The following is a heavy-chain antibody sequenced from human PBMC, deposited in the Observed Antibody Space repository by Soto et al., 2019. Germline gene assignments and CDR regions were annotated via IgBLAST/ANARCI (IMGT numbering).Heavy chain of an antibody. CDR1: GGSISSYY. CDR2: IYYSGST. V-gene: IGHV4-59*01. J-gene: IGHJ3*02. CDR3: GRDAVGLGYCSGGSCYPNDAFDI. D-gene: IGHD2-15*01. Sequence: SETLSPTCTVSGGSISSYYWSWIRQPPGKGLEWIGYIYYSGSTNYNPSLKSRVTISVDTSKNQFSLKLSSVTAAATAVYYCGRDAVGLGYCSGGSCYPNDAFDIWGQGTMVTVSS.